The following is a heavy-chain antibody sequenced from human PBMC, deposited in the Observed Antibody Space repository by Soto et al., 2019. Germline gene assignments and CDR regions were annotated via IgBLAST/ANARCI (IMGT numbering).Heavy chain of an antibody. CDR2: IVVASGQT. Sequence: SVKVSCKAAGSGFISSGIQWVRQAHGQRLEWIGWIVVASGQTNYAQNFRGRVAITRDTSTATAYIELTGLTSEDTAVYFCSADRPDIGVGWWVWGQGTTVTVSS. CDR1: GSGFISSG. D-gene: IGHD2-15*01. CDR3: SADRPDIGVGWWV. V-gene: IGHV1-58*02. J-gene: IGHJ6*02.